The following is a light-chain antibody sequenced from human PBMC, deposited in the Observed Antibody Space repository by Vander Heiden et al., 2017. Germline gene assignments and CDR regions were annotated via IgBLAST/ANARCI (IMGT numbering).Light chain of an antibody. Sequence: QSALTQPPSASGSPGQSVTISCTGTSSDVGGYNYVSWYQQHPGKAPKLMISEVSKRPSGVPDRFSGSKSGNAAFLTVSGLQAEEEAYYYCSSYAGGNSRVFGGGTKVTGL. CDR1: SSDVGGYNY. V-gene: IGLV2-8*01. CDR3: SSYAGGNSRV. CDR2: EVS. J-gene: IGLJ2*01.